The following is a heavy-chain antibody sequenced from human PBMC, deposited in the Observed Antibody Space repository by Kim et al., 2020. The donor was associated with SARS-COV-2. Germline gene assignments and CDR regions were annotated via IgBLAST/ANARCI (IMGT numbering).Heavy chain of an antibody. D-gene: IGHD6-13*01. Sequence: GGSLRLSCAASGFTFSSYSMNWVRQAPGKGLEWVSYISSSSSTIYYADSVKGRFTISRDNAKNSLYLQMNSLRAEDTAVYYCARENTLVDSSSWPWFDYWGQGTLVTVSS. V-gene: IGHV3-48*04. CDR2: ISSSSSTI. CDR1: GFTFSSYS. J-gene: IGHJ4*02. CDR3: ARENTLVDSSSWPWFDY.